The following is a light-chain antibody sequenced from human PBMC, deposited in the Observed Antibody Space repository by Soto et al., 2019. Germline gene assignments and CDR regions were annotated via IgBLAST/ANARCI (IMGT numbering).Light chain of an antibody. CDR3: QVWDSSSDHPYVV. J-gene: IGLJ2*01. CDR2: YDS. V-gene: IGLV3-21*04. Sequence: SYELTQPPSVSVAPGKTARITCGGNNIGSKSVHWYQQKPGLAPVLVIYYDSDRPSGIPERFSGSNSGNTATLTISRVEAGDEADYYCQVWDSSSDHPYVVFGGGTKLTVL. CDR1: NIGSKS.